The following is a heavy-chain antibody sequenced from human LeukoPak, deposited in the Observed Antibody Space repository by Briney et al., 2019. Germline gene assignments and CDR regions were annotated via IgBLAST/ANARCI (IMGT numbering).Heavy chain of an antibody. CDR2: IYPGDSDT. V-gene: IGHV5-51*01. CDR3: ARRPRGIAARPSHFDY. D-gene: IGHD6-6*01. J-gene: IGHJ4*02. Sequence: GESLKISCKGSGYSFTSYWIGWVRQKPGKGLEWMGIIYPGDSDTRYSPSFQGQVTISADKSISTAYLQWSSLKASDTAMYYCARRPRGIAARPSHFDYWGQGTLVTVSS. CDR1: GYSFTSYW.